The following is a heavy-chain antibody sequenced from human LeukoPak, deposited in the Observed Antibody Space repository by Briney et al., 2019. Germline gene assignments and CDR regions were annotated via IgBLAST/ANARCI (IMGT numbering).Heavy chain of an antibody. V-gene: IGHV1-2*02. J-gene: IGHJ4*02. CDR2: INPNSGGT. CDR1: GYTFTGYY. Sequence: EASVKVSCKASGYTFTGYYMHWVRQASGQGLEWMGWINPNSGGTNYAQKFQGRVTITRDTSISTDYVVRRRLRSDATAVYYCARVRWELLRPFDYWGQGTLVTVSS. D-gene: IGHD1-26*01. CDR3: ARVRWELLRPFDY.